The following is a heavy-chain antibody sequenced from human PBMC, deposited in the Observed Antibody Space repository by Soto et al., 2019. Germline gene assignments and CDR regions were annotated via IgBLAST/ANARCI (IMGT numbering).Heavy chain of an antibody. D-gene: IGHD3-10*01. CDR3: ARDLGVPCVYFDY. CDR2: IIGGSGNT. V-gene: IGHV1-3*01. CDR1: GYTFTHHA. J-gene: IGHJ4*02. Sequence: QVQLVQSGAEVGKPGASVKVSCKASGYTFTHHAMHWVRQAPGQSLEWMGWIIGGSGNTKYSKKFLGRFTITRDTSASTVYMELSSLRAEDTALYFCARDLGVPCVYFDYWGQGTLVTVSS.